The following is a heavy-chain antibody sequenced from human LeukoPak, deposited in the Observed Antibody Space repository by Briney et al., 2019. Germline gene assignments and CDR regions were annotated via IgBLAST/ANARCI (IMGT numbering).Heavy chain of an antibody. CDR3: ARALEVLRYFDWLFPFDY. CDR2: IKQDGSEK. V-gene: IGHV3-7*01. Sequence: GGSLRLSCAASGFTFSSYWMSWVRQAPGKGLEWVANIKQDGSEKYYVVSVKGRFTISRDNAKNSLYLQMNSLRAEDTAVYYCARALEVLRYFDWLFPFDYWGQGTLVTVSS. CDR1: GFTFSSYW. D-gene: IGHD3-9*01. J-gene: IGHJ4*02.